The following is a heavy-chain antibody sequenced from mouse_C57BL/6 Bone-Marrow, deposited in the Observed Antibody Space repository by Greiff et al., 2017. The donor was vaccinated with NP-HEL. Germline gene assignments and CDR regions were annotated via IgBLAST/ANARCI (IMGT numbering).Heavy chain of an antibody. D-gene: IGHD6-2*01. CDR2: IDPENGDT. CDR1: GFNIKDDY. V-gene: IGHV14-4*01. CDR3: TTWGSLWYFDY. J-gene: IGHJ2*01. Sequence: EVQLKQSGAELVRPGASVKLSCTASGFNIKDDYMHWVKQRPEQGLEWIGWIDPENGDTEYASKFQGKATITADTSSNTAYLQLSSLTSEDTAVYYCTTWGSLWYFDYWGQGTTLTVSS.